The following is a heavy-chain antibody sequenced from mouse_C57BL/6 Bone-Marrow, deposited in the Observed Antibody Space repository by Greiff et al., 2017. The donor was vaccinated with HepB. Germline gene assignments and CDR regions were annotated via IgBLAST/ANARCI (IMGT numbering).Heavy chain of an antibody. V-gene: IGHV1-69*01. CDR2: IDPSDSYT. J-gene: IGHJ3*01. CDR3: ARWLTGSGGFAY. D-gene: IGHD4-1*01. Sequence: QVQLKQPGAELVMPGASVKLSCKASGYTFTSYWMHWVKQRPGQGLEWIGEIDPSDSYTNYNQKFKGKSTLTVDKSSSTAYMQLSSLTSEDSAVYYCARWLTGSGGFAYWGQGTLVTVSA. CDR1: GYTFTSYW.